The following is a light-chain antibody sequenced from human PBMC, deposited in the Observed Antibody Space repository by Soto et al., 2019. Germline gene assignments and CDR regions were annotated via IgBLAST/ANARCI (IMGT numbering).Light chain of an antibody. CDR2: AAS. J-gene: IGKJ4*01. CDR3: LQHSSYPLT. V-gene: IGKV1-17*03. CDR1: QAISNS. Sequence: DIQMTQSPSGMSASVGDRVTITCRASQAISNSLAWFQQKSGKVPKRLIYAASSLQSGVPSRFSGSGSGTEFTLTISSLQPEDFATYFCLQHSSYPLTFGGGTKVEIK.